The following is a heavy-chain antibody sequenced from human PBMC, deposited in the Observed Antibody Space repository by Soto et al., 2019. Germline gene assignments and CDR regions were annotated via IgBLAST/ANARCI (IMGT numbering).Heavy chain of an antibody. V-gene: IGHV5-10-1*01. CDR2: IDPSDSYT. CDR3: ARHDYYDSSGLSGYAFDI. Sequence: SCKVSGFSFTSYLISCVRQMPGKGLEWMGRIDPSDSYTNYSPSFQGHVTISADKSISTAYLQWSSLKASDTAMYYCARHDYYDSSGLSGYAFDIWGQRTMVTVSS. CDR1: GFSFTSYL. D-gene: IGHD3-22*01. J-gene: IGHJ3*02.